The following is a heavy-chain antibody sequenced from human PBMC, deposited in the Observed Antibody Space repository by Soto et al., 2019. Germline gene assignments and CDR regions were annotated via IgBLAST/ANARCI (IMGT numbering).Heavy chain of an antibody. CDR3: AKDSRITMVRGVVIPPGY. CDR2: ISGSGGST. D-gene: IGHD3-10*01. Sequence: EVQLLESGGGLVQPGGSLRLSCAASGFTFSNYAMSWVRQAPGKGLEWVSGISGSGGSTYYADSVKGRFTISRENSKNTLYLQMNSLRAEDTAVYYCAKDSRITMVRGVVIPPGYWGQGTLVTVSS. CDR1: GFTFSNYA. V-gene: IGHV3-23*01. J-gene: IGHJ4*02.